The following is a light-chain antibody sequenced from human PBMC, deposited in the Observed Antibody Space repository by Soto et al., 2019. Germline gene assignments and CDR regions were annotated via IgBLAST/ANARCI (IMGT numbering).Light chain of an antibody. CDR1: QSINNW. Sequence: DIQMTQSPSTLSASVGDRVTITCRASQSINNWLAWYQQKPGKAPQLLIYDVSSLESGVSSRFSGSGSGTEFTLTISSLQPDDFATYYCQQYDTYWTFCQGTKVEIK. V-gene: IGKV1-5*01. J-gene: IGKJ1*01. CDR2: DVS. CDR3: QQYDTYWT.